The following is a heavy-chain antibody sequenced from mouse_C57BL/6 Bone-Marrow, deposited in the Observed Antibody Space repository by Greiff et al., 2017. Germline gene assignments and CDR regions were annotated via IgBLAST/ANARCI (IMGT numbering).Heavy chain of an antibody. CDR2: IYPGSGST. D-gene: IGHD1-1*01. V-gene: IGHV1-55*01. CDR1: GYTFTSYW. J-gene: IGHJ2*01. Sequence: QVQLQQPGAELVKPGASVKMSCKASGYTFTSYWITWVKQRPGQGLEWIGDIYPGSGSTNYNEKFKSKATLTVDTSSSTAYMQLSSLTSEDSAVYYWAYDFGSSYGRVLDYWGQGTTLTVSS. CDR3: AYDFGSSYGRVLDY.